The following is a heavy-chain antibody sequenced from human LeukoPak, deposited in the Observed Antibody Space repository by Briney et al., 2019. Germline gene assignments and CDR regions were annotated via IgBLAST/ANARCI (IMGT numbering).Heavy chain of an antibody. V-gene: IGHV1-24*01. Sequence: GASVKVSCTVSGSTLTKISIDWVRQAPGKGLEWMGSLSPRDGETSHAQKFQGRFNMTADTSTDTAYMEMSSLGSGDTAVYYCATGAMVYDYWGQGTLVIVSS. J-gene: IGHJ4*02. CDR3: ATGAMVYDY. CDR2: LSPRDGET. D-gene: IGHD3-10*01. CDR1: GSTLTKIS.